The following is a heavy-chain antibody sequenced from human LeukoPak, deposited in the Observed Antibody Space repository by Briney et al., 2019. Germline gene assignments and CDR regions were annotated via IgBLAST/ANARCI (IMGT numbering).Heavy chain of an antibody. D-gene: IGHD6-13*01. J-gene: IGHJ4*02. V-gene: IGHV4-34*01. CDR1: GGSLRVYY. CDR2: INHSGST. Sequence: SDTLSLTCAVYGGSLRVYYWSWIPHPRGKGLEGIGEINHSGSTNYTPCLNSGYAISVDTCKNQFCLKLSSVTAADTAVYYCARGHGGDSSSWYRKYYFDYWGQGTLVTVSS. CDR3: ARGHGGDSSSWYRKYYFDY.